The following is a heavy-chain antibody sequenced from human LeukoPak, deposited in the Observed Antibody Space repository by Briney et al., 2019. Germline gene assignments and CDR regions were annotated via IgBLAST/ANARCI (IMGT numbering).Heavy chain of an antibody. J-gene: IGHJ5*02. CDR2: ISGSGGST. CDR1: GFTFSSYA. D-gene: IGHD3-9*01. CDR3: AKGYFDWLFEFPNWFDP. V-gene: IGHV3-23*01. Sequence: GGSLRLSCAASGFTFSSYAMSWVRQAPGKGLEWVSAISGSGGSTYYADSVKGRFTISRDNSKNTLYLQMNSLRAEDTAVYYCAKGYFDWLFEFPNWFDPWGQGTLVTVSS.